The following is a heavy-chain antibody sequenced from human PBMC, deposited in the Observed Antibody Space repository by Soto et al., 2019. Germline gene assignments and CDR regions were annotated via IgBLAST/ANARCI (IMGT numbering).Heavy chain of an antibody. D-gene: IGHD6-13*01. CDR3: TRSKVGHSSPTDF. J-gene: IGHJ4*02. CDR1: GASSALGGYY. Sequence: SLSIPCSVSGASSALGGYYWCCTRQLPGKGLEWIGYIYYDGFSSYNPSLQSRVTISSDTSKNQFSLKVRSVTATDTAFYHCTRSKVGHSSPTDFWGQGVLVTVSS. V-gene: IGHV4-31*03. CDR2: IYYDGFS.